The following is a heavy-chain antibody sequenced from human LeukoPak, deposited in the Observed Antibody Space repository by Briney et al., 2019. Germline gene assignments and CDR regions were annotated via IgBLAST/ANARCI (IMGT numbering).Heavy chain of an antibody. Sequence: GGSLRLSCAASGFTNNTTTKTNAPHAPGKGLEWVANIKQDGSEKYYVDSVKGRFTISRDNAKNSLYLQMNSLRAEDTAVYYCARGRGTDYWGQGTLVTVSS. CDR2: IKQDGSEK. V-gene: IGHV3-7*04. D-gene: IGHD1-1*01. CDR3: ARGRGTDY. CDR1: GFTNNTTT. J-gene: IGHJ4*02.